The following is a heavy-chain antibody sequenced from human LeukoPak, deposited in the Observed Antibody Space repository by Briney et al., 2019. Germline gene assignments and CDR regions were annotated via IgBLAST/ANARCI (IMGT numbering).Heavy chain of an antibody. CDR3: ATERAGERPRPLLNYYYMDV. CDR1: GFTFSRYR. J-gene: IGHJ6*03. D-gene: IGHD3-16*01. Sequence: PGGSLRLSCAASGFTFSRYRMSWVRQAPGKGLEWVANIKQDGSEKHYVDSVKGRFTISRDNAKNSLYLQMNSLRAGDTAVYYCATERAGERPRPLLNYYYMDVWGKGTTVTISS. V-gene: IGHV3-7*01. CDR2: IKQDGSEK.